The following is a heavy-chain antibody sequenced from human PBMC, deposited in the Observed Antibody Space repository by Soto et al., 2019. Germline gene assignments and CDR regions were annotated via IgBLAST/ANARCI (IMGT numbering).Heavy chain of an antibody. Sequence: GGSLRLSCTFSGFTSDDYDYALTWVRQAPGKGLQWLGLIRGSTYGGTTEYAASVKGRFTISRDDSKGIAYLQMDSLKTEDTAVYYCSRDGDFYGLDVWGQGTTGTAP. J-gene: IGHJ6*02. V-gene: IGHV3-49*04. D-gene: IGHD3-3*01. CDR1: GFTSDDYDYA. CDR2: IRGSTYGGTT. CDR3: SRDGDFYGLDV.